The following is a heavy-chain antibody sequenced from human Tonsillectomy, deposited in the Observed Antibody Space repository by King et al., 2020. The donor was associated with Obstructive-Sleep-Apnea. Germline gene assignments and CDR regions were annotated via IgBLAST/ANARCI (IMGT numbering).Heavy chain of an antibody. D-gene: IGHD3-16*02. Sequence: QVQLVESGGGVVQPGRSLRLSCAASGFTFRTYDMHWVRQTPGKGLEWVATISYDGIHESYADSVNGRFTISRDNSKSTLYLQMNSLRAEHTAVYFCAKDRVLFGGVIGLFDSWGQGILVTVSS. CDR3: AKDRVLFGGVIGLFDS. J-gene: IGHJ4*02. CDR1: GFTFRTYD. CDR2: ISYDGIHE. V-gene: IGHV3-30*18.